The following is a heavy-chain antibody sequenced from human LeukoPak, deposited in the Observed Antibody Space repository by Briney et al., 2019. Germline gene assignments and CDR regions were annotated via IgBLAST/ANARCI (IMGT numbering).Heavy chain of an antibody. CDR3: ARVSTYPPSLYGMDV. Sequence: ASVKVSCKASGYTFTGYYMHWVRQAPGQGLEWMGWINPNSGGTNYAQKFQGRVTITADKSTSTAYMELSSLRSEDTAVYYCARVSTYPPSLYGMDVWGQGTTVTVSS. CDR2: INPNSGGT. D-gene: IGHD3-16*01. V-gene: IGHV1-2*02. J-gene: IGHJ6*02. CDR1: GYTFTGYY.